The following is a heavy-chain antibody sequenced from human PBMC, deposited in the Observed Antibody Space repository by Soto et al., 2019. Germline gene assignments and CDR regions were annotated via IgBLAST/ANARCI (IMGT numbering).Heavy chain of an antibody. D-gene: IGHD6-19*01. Sequence: ETLSLTCTVSVGSVSSYYWSWIRQPPGKGLEWIGYIYYSGSTNYNPSLKSRVTISVDTSKNQFSLKLSSVTAADTAVYSCARRIKRWLRSDAFDIWGQGTMVTVSS. CDR2: IYYSGST. V-gene: IGHV4-59*02. J-gene: IGHJ3*02. CDR3: ARRIKRWLRSDAFDI. CDR1: VGSVSSYY.